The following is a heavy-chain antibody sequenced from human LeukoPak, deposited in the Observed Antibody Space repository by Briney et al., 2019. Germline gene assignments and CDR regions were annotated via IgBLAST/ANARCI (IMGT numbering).Heavy chain of an antibody. D-gene: IGHD3-9*01. CDR3: VRDWDHFDFDS. CDR1: GFTFSTYA. CDR2: IGGSGGST. Sequence: GGSLRLSCAASGFTFSTYAVNWVRQAPGKGLEWVSTIGGSGGSTYYADSVKGRFTISRDNSKNTLYLQMSSLRAEDTAVYYCVRDWDHFDFDSWGLGTLVTVSS. J-gene: IGHJ5*01. V-gene: IGHV3-23*01.